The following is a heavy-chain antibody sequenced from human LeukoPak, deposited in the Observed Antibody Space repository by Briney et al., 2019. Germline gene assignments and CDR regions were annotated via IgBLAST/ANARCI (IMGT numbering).Heavy chain of an antibody. V-gene: IGHV4-39*01. J-gene: IGHJ4*02. Sequence: SETLSLTCTVSGGPISSSRYYWGWIRQPPGRGLEWIGSINYSGSTYYNPSLKSRVTISVDTSKNQFSLKLSSVTAADTAVYYCARLSPYLGSGSSAFPDDFWGQGTLVTVSS. CDR1: GGPISSSRYY. D-gene: IGHD3-10*01. CDR3: ARLSPYLGSGSSAFPDDF. CDR2: INYSGST.